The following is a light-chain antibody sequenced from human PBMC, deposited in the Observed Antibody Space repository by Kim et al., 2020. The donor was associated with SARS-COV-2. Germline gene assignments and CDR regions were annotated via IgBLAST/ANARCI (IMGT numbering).Light chain of an antibody. CDR1: SSDVGSYNS. Sequence: QSVLTQPPSVSGSPGPSVTISCTGTSSDVGSYNSVSWYQQPPGTAPKLRIHEVSNRPSGVPDRFSGYKSGNTASLTISGLQAEDEADYYCSSYTSNSTPYVFGSGTKVTFL. CDR2: EVS. V-gene: IGLV2-18*02. J-gene: IGLJ1*01. CDR3: SSYTSNSTPYV.